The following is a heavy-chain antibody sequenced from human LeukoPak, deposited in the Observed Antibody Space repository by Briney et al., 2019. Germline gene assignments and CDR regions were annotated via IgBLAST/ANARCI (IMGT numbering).Heavy chain of an antibody. CDR2: IYYSGST. Sequence: SETLSLTCTVSGGSISSGGYYWSWIRQHPGKGLEWIGYIYYSGSTNYNPSLKSRVTISVDTSKNQFSLKLSSVTAADTAVYCCARDLNDSSGYYLGDAFDIWSQGTMVTVSS. D-gene: IGHD3-22*01. CDR1: GGSISSGGYY. J-gene: IGHJ3*02. CDR3: ARDLNDSSGYYLGDAFDI. V-gene: IGHV4-61*08.